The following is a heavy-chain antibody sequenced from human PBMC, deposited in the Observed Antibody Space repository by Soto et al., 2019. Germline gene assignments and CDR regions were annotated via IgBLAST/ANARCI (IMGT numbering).Heavy chain of an antibody. CDR1: GFTFDAYA. J-gene: IGHJ4*02. Sequence: SLRLSCAASGFTFDAYAVHWVRHAPGKGLEWVSAISWDSDNIDYADSVKGRFTISRDNAKNSLYLQMNSLRTEDTAFYYCAKDIFSTSWSSFDYWGQGTLVTVSS. D-gene: IGHD6-13*01. CDR3: AKDIFSTSWSSFDY. V-gene: IGHV3-9*01. CDR2: ISWDSDNI.